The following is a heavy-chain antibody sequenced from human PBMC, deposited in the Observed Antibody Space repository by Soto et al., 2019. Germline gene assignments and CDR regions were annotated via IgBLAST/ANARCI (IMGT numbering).Heavy chain of an antibody. CDR1: GFSLSTSGVG. CDR3: AHSLYCSGGSCYYSNWFDP. J-gene: IGHJ5*02. V-gene: IGHV2-5*02. D-gene: IGHD2-15*01. Sequence: QITLKESGPTLVKPTQTLTLTCTFSGFSLSTSGVGVGWIRQPPGKALEWLALIYWDDNKRYSPSLKSRLTITKDTSKNQVVLTMTNMDPVDTATYYCAHSLYCSGGSCYYSNWFDPWGQGTLVTVSS. CDR2: IYWDDNK.